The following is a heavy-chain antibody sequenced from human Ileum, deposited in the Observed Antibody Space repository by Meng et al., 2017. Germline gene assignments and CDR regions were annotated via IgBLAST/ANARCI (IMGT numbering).Heavy chain of an antibody. J-gene: IGHJ4*02. D-gene: IGHD3-10*01. Sequence: GGSLRLSCVASGFTFSNYAMSWVRQAPGKGLEWVSGISGSGGSTYYADSVKGRFTISRDNSKNTLYLQVNSLRAEDTALYYCAKCRGSDSGSSNYWGQGTLVTVSS. V-gene: IGHV3-23*01. CDR2: ISGSGGST. CDR1: GFTFSNYA. CDR3: AKCRGSDSGSSNY.